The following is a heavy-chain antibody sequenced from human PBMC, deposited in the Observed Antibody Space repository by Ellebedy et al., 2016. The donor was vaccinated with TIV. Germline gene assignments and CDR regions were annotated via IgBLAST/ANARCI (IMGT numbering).Heavy chain of an antibody. D-gene: IGHD4-17*01. CDR2: IYADGRK. J-gene: IGHJ4*02. CDR3: VGGDFDY. Sequence: PGGSLRLSCAASGFSVSNNFMDWVRQAPGKGLEWVSIIYADGRKYYADSVKGRLPISRDTSRNTLYLQMNAVRDDDTAVYYCVGGDFDYWGPGTMVTVSS. CDR1: GFSVSNNF. V-gene: IGHV3-53*01.